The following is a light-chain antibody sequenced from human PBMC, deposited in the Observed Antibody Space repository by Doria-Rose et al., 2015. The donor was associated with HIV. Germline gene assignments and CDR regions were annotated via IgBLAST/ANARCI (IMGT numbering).Light chain of an antibody. Sequence: TQSPGTLSLSPGERATLSCRASQRFSSTYLAWYQQKPGQAPSLIIYDGSTRATGIPDRFSASGSGTDFTLTINRLEPEDFALYYCHQYGTSWTFGQGTKVEI. CDR3: HQYGTSWT. V-gene: IGKV3-20*01. J-gene: IGKJ1*01. CDR2: DGS. CDR1: QRFSSTY.